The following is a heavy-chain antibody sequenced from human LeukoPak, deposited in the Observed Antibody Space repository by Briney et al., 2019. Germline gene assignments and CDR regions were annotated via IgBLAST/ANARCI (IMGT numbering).Heavy chain of an antibody. J-gene: IGHJ4*02. V-gene: IGHV3-9*01. CDR1: GFTFDDYA. D-gene: IGHD4-17*01. CDR3: ARDPTVATLGYYFDY. Sequence: GGSLRLSCAASGFTFDDYAMHWVRQAPGKGLEWVSGISWNSGSIGYADSVKGRFTISRDNAKNSLYLQMNSLRAEDTAVYYCARDPTVATLGYYFDYWGQGTLVTVSS. CDR2: ISWNSGSI.